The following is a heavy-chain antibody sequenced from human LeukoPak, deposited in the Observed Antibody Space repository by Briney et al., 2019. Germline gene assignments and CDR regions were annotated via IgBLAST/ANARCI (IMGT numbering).Heavy chain of an antibody. J-gene: IGHJ4*02. D-gene: IGHD3-3*01. CDR1: RGSTSIYS. Sequence: SETLSLTCTVSRGSTSIYSWSWIWQPPGEGRERSGYIYYSVSTIYRPSLKSRVTISVDTSKNQFSLRLSSVTAADTAVYYCARGGRTIFGVVYLDYWGQGTLVTVSS. CDR3: ARGGRTIFGVVYLDY. V-gene: IGHV4-59*01. CDR2: IYYSVST.